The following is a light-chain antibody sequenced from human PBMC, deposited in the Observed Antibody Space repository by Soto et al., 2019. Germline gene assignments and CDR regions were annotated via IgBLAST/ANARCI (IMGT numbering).Light chain of an antibody. V-gene: IGKV4-1*01. CDR1: QSVLYSSNNMNY. CDR2: WAS. Sequence: DIVMTQSPDSLAESLGERATINCKSSQSVLYSSNNMNYLAWYQQKPGQPPKLLIYWASTRESGVPDRFSGSGAGTDFTLTISSLQAEDVAVYYCQQYYSTPYTFGQGTKLEIK. CDR3: QQYYSTPYT. J-gene: IGKJ2*01.